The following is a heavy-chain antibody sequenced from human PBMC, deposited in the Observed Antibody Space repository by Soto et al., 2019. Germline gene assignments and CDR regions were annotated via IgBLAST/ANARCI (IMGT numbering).Heavy chain of an antibody. J-gene: IGHJ4*02. Sequence: PGGSLRLSCAASGFTFSSYGMHWVRQAPGKGLEWVAVISYDGSNKYYADSVKGRFTISRDNSKNTLYLQMNSLRAEDTALYYCAPEHYDSSGSLATDYWGQGTLVTVSS. CDR3: APEHYDSSGSLATDY. CDR2: ISYDGSNK. CDR1: GFTFSSYG. V-gene: IGHV3-30*03. D-gene: IGHD3-22*01.